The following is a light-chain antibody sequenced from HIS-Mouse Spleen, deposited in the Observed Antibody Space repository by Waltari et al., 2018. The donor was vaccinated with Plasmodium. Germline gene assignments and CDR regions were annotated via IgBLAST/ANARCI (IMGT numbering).Light chain of an antibody. J-gene: IGKJ4*01. V-gene: IGKV3-20*01. CDR2: GAS. CDR3: QQYGSSRLT. Sequence: EIVLTQSPGTLSFSPGERATLSCRASQSVSSSYLAWYQQKPGQAPRPLIYGASSRATGIPDRFSGSGSGTDFTLTISRLEPEDFAVYYCQQYGSSRLTFGGGTKVEIK. CDR1: QSVSSSY.